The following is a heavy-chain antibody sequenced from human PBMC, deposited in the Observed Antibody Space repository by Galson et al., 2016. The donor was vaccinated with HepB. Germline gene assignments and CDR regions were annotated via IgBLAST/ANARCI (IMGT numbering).Heavy chain of an antibody. D-gene: IGHD3-22*01. J-gene: IGHJ4*02. CDR3: ARDRLSYYYADGFDN. Sequence: SETLSLTCAVSGVSISSSNWWSWVRQPPGRGLEWIGEIHHSGSTNYNPSLKSRVTMSVDKSKNQFSLKLSSVTAADTAVYYCARDRLSYYYADGFDNWGQGTLVTVSS. CDR1: GVSISSSNW. CDR2: IHHSGST. V-gene: IGHV4-4*02.